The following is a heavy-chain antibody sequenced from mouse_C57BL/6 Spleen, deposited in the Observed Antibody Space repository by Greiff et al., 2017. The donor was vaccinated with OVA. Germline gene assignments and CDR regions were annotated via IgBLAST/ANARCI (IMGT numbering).Heavy chain of an antibody. V-gene: IGHV3-6*01. CDR2: ISYDGSN. CDR1: GYSITSGYY. J-gene: IGHJ2*01. Sequence: VQLKESGPGLVKPSQSLSLTCSVTGYSITSGYYWNWIRQFPGNKLEWMGYISYDGSNNYNPSLKNRISITRDTSKNQFFLKLNSVTTEDTATYYCARDLDFDYWGQGTTLTVSS. CDR3: ARDLDFDY.